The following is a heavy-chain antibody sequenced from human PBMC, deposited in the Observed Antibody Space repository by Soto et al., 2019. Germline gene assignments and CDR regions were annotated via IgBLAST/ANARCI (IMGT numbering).Heavy chain of an antibody. J-gene: IGHJ6*02. D-gene: IGHD3-16*01. V-gene: IGHV1-69*12. CDR2: IIPIFGTA. CDR1: GGTFSSYA. CDR3: ARDEGTYDCGWVSSGDYYCYCGMDV. Sequence: QVQLVQSGAEVKKPGSSVKVSCKASGGTFSSYAISWVRQAPGQGLEWMGGIIPIFGTANYAQKFQGRVTSTADESTSTAYMALGSLRSEDTAVYYCARDEGTYDCGWVSSGDYYCYCGMDVWGQGPTVTVSS.